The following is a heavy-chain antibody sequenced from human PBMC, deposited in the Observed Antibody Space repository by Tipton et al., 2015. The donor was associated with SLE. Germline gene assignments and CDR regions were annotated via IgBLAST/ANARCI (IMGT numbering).Heavy chain of an antibody. D-gene: IGHD6-19*01. V-gene: IGHV3-21*03. CDR3: ASGRAVAGTAAFDI. CDR2: ISSSSSYI. J-gene: IGHJ3*02. Sequence: GSLRLSCAASGFTFSSYSMHWVRQAPGKGLEWVSSISSSSSYIYYADSVKGRFTISRDNAKNSLYLQMNSLRAEDTAVYYCASGRAVAGTAAFDIWGQGTMVTVSS. CDR1: GFTFSSYS.